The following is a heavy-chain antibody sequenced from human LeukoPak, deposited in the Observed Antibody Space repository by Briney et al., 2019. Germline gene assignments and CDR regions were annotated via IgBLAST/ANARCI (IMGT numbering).Heavy chain of an antibody. J-gene: IGHJ3*01. V-gene: IGHV3-48*02. D-gene: IGHD2-8*02. Sequence: GGSLRLSCAASGLSFSDYSMNWVRQAAGKGLEWVSYISSTSTTIYYADSVKGRFTISRDNAKNSLYLQMNSLRDDDTAVYYCAGDAVVFAFDVWGQGTMVTVSS. CDR2: ISSTSTTI. CDR3: AGDAVVFAFDV. CDR1: GLSFSDYS.